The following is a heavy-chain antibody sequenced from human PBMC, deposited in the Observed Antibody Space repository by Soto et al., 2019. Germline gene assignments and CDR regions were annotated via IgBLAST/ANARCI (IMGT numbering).Heavy chain of an antibody. V-gene: IGHV4-34*01. D-gene: IGHD2-2*01. CDR2: IDHGGST. CDR1: GGSFSGSY. Sequence: SETLSLTCAVYGGSFSGSYWSWLSQPPGKGLEWIGEIDHGGSTNYNPYLKSRVTISVDTSKNHFSLKLSSVTAADTAVYYCARAYQGLGLYYFDYWGQGAPVTVSS. CDR3: ARAYQGLGLYYFDY. J-gene: IGHJ4*02.